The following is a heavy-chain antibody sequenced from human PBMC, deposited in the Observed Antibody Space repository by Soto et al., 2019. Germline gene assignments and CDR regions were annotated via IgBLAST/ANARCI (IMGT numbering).Heavy chain of an antibody. CDR3: AREVVVVAATLGSEENWFDP. CDR1: GYTFTSYY. V-gene: IGHV1-46*01. Sequence: QVQLVQSGAEVKKPGSSVKVSCKASGYTFTSYYMHWVRQAPGQGLEWMGIINPSGGSTSYAQKCRGRVTMTRDTSTSTVYMELSSMRSEDTAMYYCAREVVVVAATLGSEENWFDPWGQGTLVTVSS. J-gene: IGHJ5*02. CDR2: INPSGGST. D-gene: IGHD2-15*01.